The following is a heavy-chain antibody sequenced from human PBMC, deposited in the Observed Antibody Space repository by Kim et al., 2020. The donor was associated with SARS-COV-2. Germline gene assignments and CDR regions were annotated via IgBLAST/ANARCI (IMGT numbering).Heavy chain of an antibody. CDR3: ASRGGWGTISDSYYSAMDV. CDR2: ILNDGGKK. Sequence: GGSLRLSCAASGFTFRNYAMHWVRQAPGKGLEWVAVILNDGGKKNYADSVKGRFTISRDNSKNTLYLQMNSLRTEDTAVYYCASRGGWGTISDSYYSAMDVWGQGTAVTVSS. V-gene: IGHV3-33*01. J-gene: IGHJ6*02. CDR1: GFTFRNYA. D-gene: IGHD3-10*01.